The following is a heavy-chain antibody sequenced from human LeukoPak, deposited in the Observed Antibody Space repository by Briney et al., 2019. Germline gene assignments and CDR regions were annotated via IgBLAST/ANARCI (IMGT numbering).Heavy chain of an antibody. CDR1: GFTFSSYG. CDR2: ISYDGSNK. CDR3: AEDGFDY. Sequence: GRSLRLSCAASGFTFSSYGMHWVRQAPGKGLEWVAVISYDGSNKYYADSVKGRFTISRDNSKNTLYLQMNSLRAEDTAVYYCAEDGFDYWGQGTLVTVSS. J-gene: IGHJ4*02. V-gene: IGHV3-30*18.